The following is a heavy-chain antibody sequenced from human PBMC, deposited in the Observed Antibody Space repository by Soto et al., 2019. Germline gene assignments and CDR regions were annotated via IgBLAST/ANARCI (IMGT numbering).Heavy chain of an antibody. CDR1: GYTFINYH. CDR2: INTYNGMT. D-gene: IGHD5-12*01. J-gene: IGHJ4*02. CDR3: AKSTRGEMATH. Sequence: QVQLVQSGGEVKKPGASVTVSCKASGYTFINYHITWVRQAPGQGLEWMAWINTYNGMTDYAQRFQGRVTMTRDTSTRTAYMELRNLGSDDTAVYFCAKSTRGEMATHWGQGTLVTVSS. V-gene: IGHV1-18*01.